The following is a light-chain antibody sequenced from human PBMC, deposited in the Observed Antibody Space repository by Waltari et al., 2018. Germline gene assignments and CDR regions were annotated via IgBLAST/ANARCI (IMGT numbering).Light chain of an antibody. CDR2: EVT. Sequence: QSALTQPPSASGSPGQSVTISCTGTSTDPDDYNFVAWYQQQPGKAPQLIIHEVTKRATGVPERFAGSRYATTASLTVSGLQYEDEGDYYCSSYGGSSTLVFGGGTKLTVL. CDR1: STDPDDYNF. J-gene: IGLJ2*01. V-gene: IGLV2-8*01. CDR3: SSYGGSSTLV.